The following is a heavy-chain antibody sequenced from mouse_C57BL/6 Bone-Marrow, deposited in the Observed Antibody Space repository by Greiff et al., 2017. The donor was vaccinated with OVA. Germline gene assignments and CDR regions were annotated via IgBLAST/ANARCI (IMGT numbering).Heavy chain of an antibody. CDR3: ARLDRSPYFDY. Sequence: QVQLQQSGAELMKPGASVKLSCKATGYPFPGYWIEWVKQRPGLGLEWFGEILPGSGSTNSNEKFKGKATFTADTSSNTAYRQRSSLTTDDSAIYYGARLDRSPYFDYWGQGTTLTVSS. CDR1: GYPFPGYW. J-gene: IGHJ2*01. CDR2: ILPGSGST. V-gene: IGHV1-9*01.